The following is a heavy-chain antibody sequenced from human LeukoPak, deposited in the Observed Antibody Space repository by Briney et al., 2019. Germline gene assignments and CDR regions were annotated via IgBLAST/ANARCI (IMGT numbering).Heavy chain of an antibody. CDR3: ARHSGDYNWFDR. J-gene: IGHJ5*02. CDR1: GDSMSSYY. CDR2: IYYSGST. V-gene: IGHV4-59*08. D-gene: IGHD1-26*01. Sequence: SETLSLTCTVSGDSMSSYYWSWIRQPPGKGLEWIGYIYYSGSTNYNPSLTSRVTMSVDTSKNQFSLKLNSVTAADTAVYYCARHSGDYNWFDRWGQGTLVAVSS.